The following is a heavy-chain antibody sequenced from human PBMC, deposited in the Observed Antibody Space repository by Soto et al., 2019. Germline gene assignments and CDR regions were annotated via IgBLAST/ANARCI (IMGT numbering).Heavy chain of an antibody. CDR1: GGSISSGGYY. Sequence: PSETLSLTCTVSGGSISSGGYYLSWIRQHPGKGLEWIGYIYYSGSTYYNPSLKSRVTISVDTSKNQFSLKLSSVTAADTAVYYCARVVRFYGSGSYYNDYWGQGTLVTVSS. CDR3: ARVVRFYGSGSYYNDY. D-gene: IGHD3-10*01. CDR2: IYYSGST. V-gene: IGHV4-31*03. J-gene: IGHJ4*02.